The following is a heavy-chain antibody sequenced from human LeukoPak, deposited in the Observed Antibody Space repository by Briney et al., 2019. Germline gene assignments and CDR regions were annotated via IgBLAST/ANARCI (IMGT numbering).Heavy chain of an antibody. Sequence: GGSLRLSCAASGFTFSSYWMHWVRQAPGKGLVWVSRINSDGSSTSYADSVKGRFTISRDNAKNTLYLQMNSLRAEDTAVCYCARDYEWDYYYYMDVWGKGTTVTVSS. V-gene: IGHV3-74*01. D-gene: IGHD1-26*01. CDR3: ARDYEWDYYYYMDV. CDR2: INSDGSST. J-gene: IGHJ6*03. CDR1: GFTFSSYW.